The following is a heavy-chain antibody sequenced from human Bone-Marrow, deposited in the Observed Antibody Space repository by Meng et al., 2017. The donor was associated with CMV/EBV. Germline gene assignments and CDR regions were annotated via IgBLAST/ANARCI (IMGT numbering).Heavy chain of an antibody. CDR3: ARDLLYCSGGSCYNYFDY. V-gene: IGHV3-30*02. CDR1: GFTFSSYA. D-gene: IGHD2-15*01. CDR2: IRYDGSNK. Sequence: GESLKISCAASGFTFSSYAMHWVRQAPGKGLEWVAFIRYDGSNKYYADSVKGRFTISRDDSKNTLYLQMNSLRAEDTAVYYCARDLLYCSGGSCYNYFDYWGQGTLVTVSS. J-gene: IGHJ4*02.